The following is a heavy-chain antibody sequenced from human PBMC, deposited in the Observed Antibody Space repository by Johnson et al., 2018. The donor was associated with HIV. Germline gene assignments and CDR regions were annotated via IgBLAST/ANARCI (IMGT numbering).Heavy chain of an antibody. V-gene: IGHV3-66*02. CDR1: GFTVSSNY. CDR3: ARTRQGLDAFDI. Sequence: VQLVESGGGLVQPGGSLRLSCAASGFTVSSNYMSWVRQAPGKGLEWVSDIYSGGSTYYADSVKGRFTISRDNSKNTLYLQMNILRAEDTAVYYCARTRQGLDAFDIWGKGTMVTVSS. J-gene: IGHJ3*02. CDR2: IYSGGST.